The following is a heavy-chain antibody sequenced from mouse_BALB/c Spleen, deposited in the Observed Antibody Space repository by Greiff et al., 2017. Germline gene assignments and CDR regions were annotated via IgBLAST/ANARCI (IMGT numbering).Heavy chain of an antibody. J-gene: IGHJ1*01. CDR3: ARRGYYYGSSYWYFDV. CDR2: ISNGGGST. V-gene: IGHV5-12-2*01. Sequence: EVQVVESGGGLVQPGGSLKLSCAASGFTFSSYTMSWVRQTPEKRLEWVAYISNGGGSTYYPDTVKGRFTISRDNAKNTLYLQMSSLKSEDTAMYYCARRGYYYGSSYWYFDVWGAGTTVTVSS. D-gene: IGHD1-1*01. CDR1: GFTFSSYT.